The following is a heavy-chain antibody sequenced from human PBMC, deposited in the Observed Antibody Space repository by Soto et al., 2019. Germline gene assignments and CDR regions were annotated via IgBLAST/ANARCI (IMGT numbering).Heavy chain of an antibody. CDR1: GFTFSSYG. CDR3: ARPSVVRGVHVDYYGLDV. Sequence: QVQLEESGGGVVQPGRSLRVSCVASGFTFSSYGMHWVRQAPGKGLEWVAAISYDGTNKYYADSVKGRFTISRDNSKNTLFLQMHSLRAEDTAVYYCARPSVVRGVHVDYYGLDVWGQGTTVTVSS. V-gene: IGHV3-33*01. J-gene: IGHJ6*02. D-gene: IGHD3-10*01. CDR2: ISYDGTNK.